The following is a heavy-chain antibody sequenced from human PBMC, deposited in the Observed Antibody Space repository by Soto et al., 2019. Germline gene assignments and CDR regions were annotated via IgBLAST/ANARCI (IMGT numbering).Heavy chain of an antibody. D-gene: IGHD1-1*01. J-gene: IGHJ4*02. V-gene: IGHV3-66*01. Sequence: GGSLRLSCAASGFTVSSNYMSWVRQAPGKGLEWVSVIYSGGSTYYADSVKGRFTISRDNSKNTLYLQMNSLRAEDTAVYYCAFYKNLVPYYFDYWGQGTLVTVSS. CDR1: GFTVSSNY. CDR2: IYSGGST. CDR3: AFYKNLVPYYFDY.